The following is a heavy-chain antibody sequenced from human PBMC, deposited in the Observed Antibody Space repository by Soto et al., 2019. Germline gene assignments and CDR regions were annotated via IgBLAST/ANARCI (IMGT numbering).Heavy chain of an antibody. Sequence: QVELVESGGGVVQPGRSLRLSCAASGFTFSRYGMHWVRQAPGKGLEWVAVISYDGSGKYYADSVKGRVTISKDSSKNTLYLQMNSLRPEDTAVYYCVCEIFGVVGSAFDYWGQGTQVTVSS. V-gene: IGHV3-30-3*01. CDR1: GFTFSRYG. CDR2: ISYDGSGK. D-gene: IGHD3-3*01. J-gene: IGHJ4*02. CDR3: VCEIFGVVGSAFDY.